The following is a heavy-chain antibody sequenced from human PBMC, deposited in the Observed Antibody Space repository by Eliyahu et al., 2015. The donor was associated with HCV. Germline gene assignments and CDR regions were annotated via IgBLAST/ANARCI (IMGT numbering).Heavy chain of an antibody. D-gene: IGHD2-15*01. CDR1: GFTVNTXX. CDR3: ARTAGRLQPFDY. Sequence: EVQLVXSGGGLVQPGGSLRLSCAASGFTVNTXXMSXVRLAPGKGLEWVSLIYSGGTTYYADXVRGRVTISRDNSENTLYLQMSSLMVEDTAVYFCARTAGRLQPFDYWGQGTLVTVSS. V-gene: IGHV3-66*01. J-gene: IGHJ4*01. CDR2: IYSGGTT.